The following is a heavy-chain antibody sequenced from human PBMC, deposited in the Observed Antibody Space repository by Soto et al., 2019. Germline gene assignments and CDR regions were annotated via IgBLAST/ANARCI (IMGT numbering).Heavy chain of an antibody. CDR3: ARGNDYIWGSYRPAYYYYYMDV. Sequence: GGSLRLSCAASGFTFSSYSMNWVRQAPGKGLEWVSSISSSSSYIYYADSVKGRFTISRDNAKNSLYLQMNSLRAEDTAVYYCARGNDYIWGSYRPAYYYYYMDVWGKGTTVTVSS. CDR2: ISSSSSYI. V-gene: IGHV3-21*01. D-gene: IGHD3-16*02. J-gene: IGHJ6*03. CDR1: GFTFSSYS.